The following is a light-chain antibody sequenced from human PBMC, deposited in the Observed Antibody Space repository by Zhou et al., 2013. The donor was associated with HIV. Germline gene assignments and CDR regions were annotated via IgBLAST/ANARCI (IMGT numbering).Light chain of an antibody. CDR2: LGS. CDR3: MQALQTPWT. Sequence: DIVMTQSPLSLPVTPGEPASISCRSSQSLLHSNGYNYLDWYLQKPGQSPQLLIYLGSNRASGVPDRFSGSGSGTDFTLKISRVEAEDVGVYYCMQALQTPWTFGPGDQAGDQT. J-gene: IGKJ2*02. V-gene: IGKV2-28*01. CDR1: QSLLHSNGYNY.